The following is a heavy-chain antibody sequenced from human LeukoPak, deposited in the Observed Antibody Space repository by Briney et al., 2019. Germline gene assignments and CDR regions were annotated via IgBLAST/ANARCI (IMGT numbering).Heavy chain of an antibody. CDR1: GYSFTSYW. CDR3: ARQGGQSRLLLPFDY. D-gene: IGHD3-22*01. J-gene: IGHJ4*02. V-gene: IGHV5-51*01. Sequence: GESLKISCKGSGYSFTSYWIGWVRQMPGKGLEWMGIIYPGDSDTRYSPSFQGQVTISADKSISTAYLQWSSLKASDTAMYYCARQGGQSRLLLPFDYWGQGTLVTVSS. CDR2: IYPGDSDT.